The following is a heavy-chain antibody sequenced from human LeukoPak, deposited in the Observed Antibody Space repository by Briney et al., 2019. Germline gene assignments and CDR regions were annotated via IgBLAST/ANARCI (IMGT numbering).Heavy chain of an antibody. Sequence: ASETLSLTCAVPGGSFIVSSWSWIRQPPGKGLGWFGEINHSGNTNYNPSLKSRVTISVDTSKNQFSLKLSSVTAADTAVYYCARDEPLLRLGELSSIDGFDIWGQGTMVTVSS. J-gene: IGHJ3*02. V-gene: IGHV4-34*01. CDR3: ARDEPLLRLGELSSIDGFDI. CDR2: INHSGNT. CDR1: GGSFIVSS. D-gene: IGHD3-16*02.